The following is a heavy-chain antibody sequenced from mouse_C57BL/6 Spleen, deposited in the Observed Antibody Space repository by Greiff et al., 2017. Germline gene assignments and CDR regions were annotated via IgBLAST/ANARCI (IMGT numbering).Heavy chain of an antibody. J-gene: IGHJ3*01. CDR1: GYSITSGYY. CDR3: ARALITTGGFAY. V-gene: IGHV3-6*01. CDR2: ISYDGSN. Sequence: VQLQQSGPGLVKPSQSLSLTCSVTGYSITSGYYWNWIRQFPGNKLEWMGYISYDGSNNYNPSLKNRISITRDTSKNQFFLKLNSVTTEDTATYYCARALITTGGFAYWGQGTLVTVSA. D-gene: IGHD1-1*01.